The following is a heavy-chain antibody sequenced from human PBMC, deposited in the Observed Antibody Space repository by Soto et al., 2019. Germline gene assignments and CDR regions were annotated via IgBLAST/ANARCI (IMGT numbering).Heavy chain of an antibody. J-gene: IGHJ4*02. V-gene: IGHV1-3*01. CDR2: INAGNGNT. D-gene: IGHD1-26*01. Sequence: QVQLVQSGAEVKKPGASVKVSCKASGYTFTGYAIHWVRQAPGQRLEWMGWINAGNGNTKYSQKFQGRVTITRDTSASAAYMELSSLRPEDTAVYYCASGSGTYSPDYWGQGTLVTVSS. CDR1: GYTFTGYA. CDR3: ASGSGTYSPDY.